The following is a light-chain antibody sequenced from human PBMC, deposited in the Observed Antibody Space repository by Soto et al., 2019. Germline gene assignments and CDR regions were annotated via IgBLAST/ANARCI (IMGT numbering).Light chain of an antibody. Sequence: QSVLTQPASVSGSPGQSITISCTGTSSDVGGYNYVSWYQQHPGKAPKLMIYEVSNRPSGVSNRFSGSKSGNTASLTISGLQAEDVADYYCSSYTSSSTGVFGTGTKVTVL. V-gene: IGLV2-14*01. CDR2: EVS. CDR1: SSDVGGYNY. J-gene: IGLJ1*01. CDR3: SSYTSSSTGV.